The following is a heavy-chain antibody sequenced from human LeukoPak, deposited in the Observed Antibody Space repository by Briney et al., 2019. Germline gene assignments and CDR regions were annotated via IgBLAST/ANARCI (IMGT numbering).Heavy chain of an antibody. CDR3: ARHPPRDGSAFDY. Sequence: SETLSLTCTVSGGSISSGSYYWGWVRQPPGKGREWIASMYYSGTTCYSPSLKSRVTISVDTSKNQLSLKLGSVTAADTAVYYCARHPPRDGSAFDYWGQGTLVTVSS. V-gene: IGHV4-39*01. J-gene: IGHJ4*02. CDR2: MYYSGTT. CDR1: GGSISSGSYY.